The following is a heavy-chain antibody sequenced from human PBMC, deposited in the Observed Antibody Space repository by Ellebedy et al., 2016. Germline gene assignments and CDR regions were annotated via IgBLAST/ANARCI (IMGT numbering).Heavy chain of an antibody. CDR2: ISYDGSKR. J-gene: IGHJ6*03. V-gene: IGHV3-30-3*01. CDR3: VRVESSGYSYFMDV. D-gene: IGHD3-22*01. Sequence: GGSLRLSXAASGFLFNSYVINWVRQAPGKGLEWVAVISYDGSKRYYADSVKGRVTISRDNSKNTVYLQMSSLRLEDTAVYYCVRVESSGYSYFMDVWGNGTTVSVSS. CDR1: GFLFNSYV.